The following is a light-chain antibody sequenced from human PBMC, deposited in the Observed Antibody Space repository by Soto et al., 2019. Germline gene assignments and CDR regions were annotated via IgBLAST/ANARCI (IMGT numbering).Light chain of an antibody. CDR2: GAS. V-gene: IGKV1-17*02. CDR3: LQHNSSAS. Sequence: DIQMTQSPSSLSAFVGDRVTITCRASQGIRIDLGWFQQKPGKAPKRLIYGASSLQSGVPSRFSGRGSGTEFTLTISNLQPEDFATYYCLQHNSSASFGQGTKVDIK. J-gene: IGKJ1*01. CDR1: QGIRID.